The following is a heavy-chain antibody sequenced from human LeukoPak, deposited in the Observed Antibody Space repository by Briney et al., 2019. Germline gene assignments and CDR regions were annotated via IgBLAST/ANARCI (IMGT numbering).Heavy chain of an antibody. CDR1: GGTFSSYA. V-gene: IGHV1-69*06. CDR2: IIPIFGTA. CDR3: ASALYSSGWYGEGAFDI. D-gene: IGHD6-19*01. Sequence: ASVKVSCKASGGTFSSYAISWVRQAPGQGLEWMGGIIPIFGTANYAQKFQGRVTITADKSTSTAYMELSSLRSEDTAVYYCASALYSSGWYGEGAFDIWGQGTMVTVSS. J-gene: IGHJ3*02.